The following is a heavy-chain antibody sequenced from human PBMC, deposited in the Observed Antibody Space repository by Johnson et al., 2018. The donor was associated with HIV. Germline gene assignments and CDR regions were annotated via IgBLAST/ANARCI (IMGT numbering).Heavy chain of an antibody. J-gene: IGHJ3*02. CDR3: ARVQDRVAGSSYGAFDI. V-gene: IGHV3-20*04. CDR1: RFIFDDYG. D-gene: IGHD6-19*01. CDR2: INWNGGST. Sequence: VQLVESGGGMVRPGGSLRLSCAASRFIFDDYGMSWVRQAPGKGLEWVSGINWNGGSTGYADSVKGRFTISRDNAKNSLYLQMNSLRAEDTALYYCARVQDRVAGSSYGAFDIWGQGTMVTVSS.